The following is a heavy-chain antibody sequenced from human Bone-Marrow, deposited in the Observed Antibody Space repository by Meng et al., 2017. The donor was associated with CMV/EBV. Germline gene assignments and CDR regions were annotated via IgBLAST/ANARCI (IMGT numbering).Heavy chain of an antibody. CDR2: IWYDRSNK. Sequence: GESLKISCAASGFTFSSYAMSWVRQAPGKGLEWVAVIWYDRSNKYYADSVKGRFTISRDNSKNTLYLQMNSLRAEDTAVYYCAKGQKIYYDSSGYDYWGQGTLVTVSS. CDR1: GFTFSSYA. V-gene: IGHV3-33*06. J-gene: IGHJ4*02. CDR3: AKGQKIYYDSSGYDY. D-gene: IGHD3-22*01.